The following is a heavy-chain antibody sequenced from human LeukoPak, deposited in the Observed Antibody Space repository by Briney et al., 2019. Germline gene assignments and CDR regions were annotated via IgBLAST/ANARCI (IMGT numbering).Heavy chain of an antibody. CDR2: ISAYNGNT. J-gene: IGHJ5*01. Sequence: ASVKVSCKASGYTFTSYGISWVRQAPGQGLEWMGWISAYNGNTNYAQKLQGRVTMTTDTSTSTAYMELRSLRSDDTAVYYCARYYYGSGSRPRSKWLDSWAQGTLNTVSS. CDR3: ARYYYGSGSRPRSKWLDS. CDR1: GYTFTSYG. D-gene: IGHD3-10*01. V-gene: IGHV1-18*01.